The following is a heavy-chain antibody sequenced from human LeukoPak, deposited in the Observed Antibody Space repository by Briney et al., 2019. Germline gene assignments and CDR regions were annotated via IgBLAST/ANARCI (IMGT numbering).Heavy chain of an antibody. D-gene: IGHD3-22*01. CDR1: GFTFSGSA. Sequence: PGGSLRLSCAASGFTFSGSAMHWVRQASGKGLEWVGRIRSKANSYATAYAASVKGRFTISRDDSKNTAYLQMNSLKTGDTAVYYCTRHTGYYDSSGYYYFDYWGQGTLVTVSS. CDR3: TRHTGYYDSSGYYYFDY. CDR2: IRSKANSYAT. V-gene: IGHV3-73*01. J-gene: IGHJ4*02.